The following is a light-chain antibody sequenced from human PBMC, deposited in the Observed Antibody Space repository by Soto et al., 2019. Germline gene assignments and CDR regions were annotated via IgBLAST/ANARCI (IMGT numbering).Light chain of an antibody. CDR1: QSVLYSSNNKNY. CDR3: QQYYATQWT. J-gene: IGKJ1*01. Sequence: DIVMTQSPDSLAVSLGERATINCKSSQSVLYSSNNKNYLAWYQQKPGQPPKLLIYWASTRESGVPDRFSGSGSGTDFTFTISSLQAEDAAFYYCQQYYATQWTFGQGTKVEIK. CDR2: WAS. V-gene: IGKV4-1*01.